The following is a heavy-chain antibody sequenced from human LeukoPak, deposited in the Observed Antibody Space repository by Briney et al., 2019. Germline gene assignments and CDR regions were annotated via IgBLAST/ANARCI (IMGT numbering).Heavy chain of an antibody. V-gene: IGHV3-23*01. D-gene: IGHD3-10*01. J-gene: IGHJ4*02. CDR3: AKGYYGSGSYGWFDY. CDR2: ISGSGDRT. Sequence: GGSLRLSCAASGFTFSSSAMSWVRQAPGKGLEWVSTISGSGDRTYYADSVKGRFTISRDNSKITLFLHMNSLRAEDTAVYSCAKGYYGSGSYGWFDYWGQGTLVTVSS. CDR1: GFTFSSSA.